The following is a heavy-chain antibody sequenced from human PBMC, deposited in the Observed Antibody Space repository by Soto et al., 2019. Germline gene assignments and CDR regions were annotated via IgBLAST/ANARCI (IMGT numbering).Heavy chain of an antibody. J-gene: IGHJ5*02. D-gene: IGHD1-1*01. CDR2: FSGSGGSP. Sequence: EVQLLESGGGLVQPGGSLRLSCAASGFTFSNYAMGWVRQAPGQGLEWVSGFSGSGGSPYYADSVKGRFTISRDNSKNTLYLQMNSLRAEDTAVYYCAKVDNNNRGWFDPWGQGTLVTVSS. CDR1: GFTFSNYA. V-gene: IGHV3-23*01. CDR3: AKVDNNNRGWFDP.